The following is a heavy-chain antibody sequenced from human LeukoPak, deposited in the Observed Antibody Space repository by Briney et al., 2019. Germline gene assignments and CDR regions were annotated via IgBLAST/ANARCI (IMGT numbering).Heavy chain of an antibody. D-gene: IGHD6-19*01. CDR2: IYYSGST. CDR1: GGSISSGDYY. J-gene: IGHJ5*02. V-gene: IGHV4-30-4*01. Sequence: SETLSLTCTVSGGSISSGDYYWSWIRQPPGKGLEWIGYIYYSGSTCYNPSLKSRVTISVDTSKNQFSLKLSSVTAADTAVYYCARASRVAGRFDPWGQGTLVTVSS. CDR3: ARASRVAGRFDP.